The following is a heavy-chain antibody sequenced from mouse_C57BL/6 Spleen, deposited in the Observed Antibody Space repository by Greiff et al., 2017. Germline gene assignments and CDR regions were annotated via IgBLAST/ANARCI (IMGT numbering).Heavy chain of an antibody. CDR1: GFNIKDYY. CDR3: ARCYDYGGYYCAMDY. D-gene: IGHD2-4*01. CDR2: IDPEDGET. J-gene: IGHJ4*01. Sequence: VQLQQSGAELVKPGASVKLSCTASGFNIKDYYMHWVKQRTEQGLEWIGRIDPEDGETKYAPKFPGKATITADTSSNTAYLQLSSLTSVDTAVYYGARCYDYGGYYCAMDYWGQGTSVTVSS. V-gene: IGHV14-2*01.